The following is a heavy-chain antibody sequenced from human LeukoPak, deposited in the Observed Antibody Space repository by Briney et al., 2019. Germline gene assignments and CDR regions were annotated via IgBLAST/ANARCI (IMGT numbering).Heavy chain of an antibody. J-gene: IGHJ4*02. D-gene: IGHD4-17*01. CDR1: GFTFSSYA. CDR2: ISGSATTT. V-gene: IGHV3-23*01. CDR3: ARNPVTTKYFDY. Sequence: GGSLRLSCAASGFTFSSYAMSWVRQAPGKGLEWVSAISGSATTTYYADSVKGRFTISRDNSKNTLYLQMSSLRSEDTAVYYCARNPVTTKYFDYWGQGTLVTVSS.